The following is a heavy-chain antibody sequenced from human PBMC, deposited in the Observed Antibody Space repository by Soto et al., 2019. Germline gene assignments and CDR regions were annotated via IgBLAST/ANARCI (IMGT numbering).Heavy chain of an antibody. CDR3: ARGDGIAARRALGVYYYGMDV. CDR1: GGTFSSYA. D-gene: IGHD6-6*01. V-gene: IGHV1-69*01. J-gene: IGHJ6*02. Sequence: QVQLVQSGAEVKKPGSSVKVSCKASGGTFSSYAISWVRQAPGQGLEWMGGIIPIFGTANYAQKFQGRVTITADESTSTAYIELSSLRSEDTAVYYCARGDGIAARRALGVYYYGMDVWGQGTTVTVSS. CDR2: IIPIFGTA.